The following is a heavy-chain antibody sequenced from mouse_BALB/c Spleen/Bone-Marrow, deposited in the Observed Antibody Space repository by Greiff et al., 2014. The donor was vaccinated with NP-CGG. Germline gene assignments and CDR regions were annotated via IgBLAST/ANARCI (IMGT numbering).Heavy chain of an antibody. D-gene: IGHD1-1*02. CDR1: GYTFTDYN. V-gene: IGHV1S29*02. Sequence: EVQLQQSGPELVKPGASVKISCKASGYTFTDYNMHWVKQSHGKSLEWIGYIYPYNGGTGYNQKFKSKATLTVDNSSSTAYMERRSLTAEDSAVYYCARELSWYFDVWGAGTTVTVSS. J-gene: IGHJ1*01. CDR2: IYPYNGGT. CDR3: ARELSWYFDV.